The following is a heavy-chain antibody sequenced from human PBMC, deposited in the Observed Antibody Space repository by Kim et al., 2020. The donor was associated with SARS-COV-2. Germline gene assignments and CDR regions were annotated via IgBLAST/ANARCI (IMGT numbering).Heavy chain of an antibody. Sequence: GRFTISRENAKNSLYLQMNSLGAGDTAVYYCARGRFAAPYYYYYYGMDVWGQGTTVTVSS. V-gene: IGHV3-13*01. CDR3: ARGRFAAPYYYYYYGMDV. D-gene: IGHD3-16*01. J-gene: IGHJ6*02.